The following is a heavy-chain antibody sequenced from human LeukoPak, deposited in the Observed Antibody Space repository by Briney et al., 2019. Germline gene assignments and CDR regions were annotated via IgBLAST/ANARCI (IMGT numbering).Heavy chain of an antibody. Sequence: SETLSLTCTVSGGSISSYYWSWIRQPPGKGLEWIGFIYYSGSTNYNPSLKSRVTISVDTSKNQFSLKLSSVTAADTAVYYCARRWNDSSGYFYVDYWGQGTLVTVSS. CDR3: ARRWNDSSGYFYVDY. V-gene: IGHV4-59*08. CDR2: IYYSGST. J-gene: IGHJ4*02. CDR1: GGSISSYY. D-gene: IGHD3-22*01.